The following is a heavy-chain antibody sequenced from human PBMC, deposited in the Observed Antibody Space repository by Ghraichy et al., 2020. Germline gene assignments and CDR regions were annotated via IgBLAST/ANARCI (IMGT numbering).Heavy chain of an antibody. D-gene: IGHD3-10*01. Sequence: GESLNISCAASGFIFSSYAMSWVRQAPGKGLEWVSTFSATDSGTYYADSVKGRFTISRDNSKNTVYLQMNSLRVEDTAVYYCAKLYYYGSGRGADYWGHGTLVTVSS. V-gene: IGHV3-23*01. CDR3: AKLYYYGSGRGADY. J-gene: IGHJ4*01. CDR2: FSATDSGT. CDR1: GFIFSSYA.